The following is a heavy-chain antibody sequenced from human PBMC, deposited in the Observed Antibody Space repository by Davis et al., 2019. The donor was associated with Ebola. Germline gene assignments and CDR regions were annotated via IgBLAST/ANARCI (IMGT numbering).Heavy chain of an antibody. Sequence: SETLSLTCTLSGGSISSGGYYWSWIRQHPGKGLEWIGYIYYSGSTYYNPSLKSRVTISVDTSKNQFSLKLSSVTAADTAVYYCARSMIVAPFDYWGQGTLVTVSS. CDR2: IYYSGST. CDR1: GGSISSGGYY. CDR3: ARSMIVAPFDY. V-gene: IGHV4-31*03. D-gene: IGHD3-22*01. J-gene: IGHJ4*02.